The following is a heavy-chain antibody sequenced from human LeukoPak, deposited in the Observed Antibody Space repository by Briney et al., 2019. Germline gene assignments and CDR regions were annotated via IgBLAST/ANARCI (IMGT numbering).Heavy chain of an antibody. CDR3: ARQYYDSSGYPYYFDY. CDR1: GYDFSSHW. J-gene: IGHJ4*02. D-gene: IGHD3-22*01. Sequence: GESLKISCKGSGYDFSSHWIGWVRQMPGKGLEWMGSIYPGDSDTRYSPSFQGQVTISADKSISTAYLQWSSLKASDTAMYYCARQYYDSSGYPYYFDYWGQGTLVTVSS. V-gene: IGHV5-51*01. CDR2: IYPGDSDT.